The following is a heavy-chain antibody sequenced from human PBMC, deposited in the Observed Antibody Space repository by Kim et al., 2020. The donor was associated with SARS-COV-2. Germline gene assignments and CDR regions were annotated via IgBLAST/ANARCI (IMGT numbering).Heavy chain of an antibody. V-gene: IGHV4-34*01. Sequence: SETLSLTCAVYGGSFSGYYWSWIRQPPGKGLEWIGEINHSGSTNYNPSLKSRVTISVDTSKNQFSLKLSSVTAADTAVYYCARGRYSSSWYGGSGWFDPWGQGTLAT. CDR1: GGSFSGYY. J-gene: IGHJ5*02. CDR3: ARGRYSSSWYGGSGWFDP. CDR2: INHSGST. D-gene: IGHD6-13*01.